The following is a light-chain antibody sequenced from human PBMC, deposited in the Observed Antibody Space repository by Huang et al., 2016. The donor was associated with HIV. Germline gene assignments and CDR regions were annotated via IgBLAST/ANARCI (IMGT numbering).Light chain of an antibody. Sequence: DIQMTQSPSSLSASVGDSVTITCRASQDIDNYLAWYQQKPGKVTKPLIFAASALKSGVPPRFSGSGSGTHISLNISSLQPEDVATYYCQKYNSAPITFGQGTRLEI. J-gene: IGKJ5*01. CDR3: QKYNSAPIT. V-gene: IGKV1-27*01. CDR1: QDIDNY. CDR2: AAS.